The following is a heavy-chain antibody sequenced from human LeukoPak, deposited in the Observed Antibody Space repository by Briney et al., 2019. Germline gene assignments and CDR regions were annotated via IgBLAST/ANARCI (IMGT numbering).Heavy chain of an antibody. CDR1: GGSISSSSYY. CDR3: AGHRAYSSSSPFDY. Sequence: PSETLSLTCTVSGGSISSSSYYWGWIRQPPGKGLEWIGSIYYSGSTYYNPSLKSRVTISVDTSKNQFSLKLSSVTAADTAVYYCAGHRAYSSSSPFDYWGQGTLVTVSS. D-gene: IGHD6-6*01. V-gene: IGHV4-39*01. CDR2: IYYSGST. J-gene: IGHJ4*02.